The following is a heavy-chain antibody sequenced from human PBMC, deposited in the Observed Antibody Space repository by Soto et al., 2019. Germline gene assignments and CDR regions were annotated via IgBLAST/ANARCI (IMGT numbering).Heavy chain of an antibody. J-gene: IGHJ6*03. CDR3: AICRSSTNTIFGVVNPYYYYYMDV. CDR1: GGTFSSYA. V-gene: IGHV1-69*13. Sequence: ASVKVSCKASGGTFSSYAISWVRQAPGQGLEWMGGIIPIFGTANYAQKFQGRVTITADESTSTAYMELSSLRSEDTAVYYCAICRSSTNTIFGVVNPYYYYYMDVWGKGTTVTVSS. CDR2: IIPIFGTA. D-gene: IGHD3-3*01.